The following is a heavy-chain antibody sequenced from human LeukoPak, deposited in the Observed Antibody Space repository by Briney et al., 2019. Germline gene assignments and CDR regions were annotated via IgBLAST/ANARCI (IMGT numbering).Heavy chain of an antibody. Sequence: PGGSLRLSCAASGFTFSSYGMHWVRQAPGKGLEWVAVISYDGSNKYYADSVKGRFTISRDNSKNTLYLRMNSLRAEDTAVYYCAVYYDSSFDYWGQGTLVTVSS. D-gene: IGHD3-22*01. J-gene: IGHJ4*02. CDR2: ISYDGSNK. V-gene: IGHV3-30*03. CDR1: GFTFSSYG. CDR3: AVYYDSSFDY.